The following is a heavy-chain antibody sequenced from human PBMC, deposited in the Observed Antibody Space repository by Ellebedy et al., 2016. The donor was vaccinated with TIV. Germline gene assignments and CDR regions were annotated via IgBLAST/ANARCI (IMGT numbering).Heavy chain of an antibody. V-gene: IGHV3-23*01. J-gene: IGHJ4*02. D-gene: IGHD1-26*01. CDR3: AKDKGFVVGATNLNRAPY. CDR1: GFTFSSYA. Sequence: PGGSLRLSCAASGFTFSSYAMSWVRQAPGKGLEWVSAISGSGGSTYYADSVKGRFTISRDNSKNTLYLQMNSLRAEDTAVYYCAKDKGFVVGATNLNRAPYWGQGTLVTVSS. CDR2: ISGSGGST.